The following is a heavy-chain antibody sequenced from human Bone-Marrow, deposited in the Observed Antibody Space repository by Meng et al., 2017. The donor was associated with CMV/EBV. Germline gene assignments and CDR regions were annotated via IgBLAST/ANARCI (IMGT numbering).Heavy chain of an antibody. D-gene: IGHD3-3*01. V-gene: IGHV3-30-3*01. CDR3: AILPGWSGYYSNWFDP. J-gene: IGHJ5*02. Sequence: GESLKISCAASGFTFSSYAMHWVRQAPGKGLEWVAVISYDGSNKYYADSVKGRFTISRDNSKNTLYLQMNSLRAEDTAVYYCAILPGWSGYYSNWFDPWGQGTLVTVSS. CDR2: ISYDGSNK. CDR1: GFTFSSYA.